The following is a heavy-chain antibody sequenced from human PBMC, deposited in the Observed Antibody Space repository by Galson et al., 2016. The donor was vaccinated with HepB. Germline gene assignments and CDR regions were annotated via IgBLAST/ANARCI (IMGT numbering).Heavy chain of an antibody. Sequence: SLRLSCAASGFSVSGKYMSWARQAPGKGLEWVSAIFSGDATYYRDSVKGRFTISRDTSKNTLYLQMNNLRAEDTAIYYCARDQGPTRNWFDPWGPGTLVTVSS. CDR3: ARDQGPTRNWFDP. V-gene: IGHV3-53*01. CDR1: GFSVSGKY. J-gene: IGHJ5*02. CDR2: IFSGDAT.